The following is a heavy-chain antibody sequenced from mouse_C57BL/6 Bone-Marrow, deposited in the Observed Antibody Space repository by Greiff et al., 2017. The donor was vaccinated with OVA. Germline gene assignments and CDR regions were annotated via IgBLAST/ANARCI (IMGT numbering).Heavy chain of an antibody. CDR2: ISSGGDYI. CDR3: TRLRRGYYFDY. V-gene: IGHV5-9-1*02. D-gene: IGHD2-12*01. Sequence: EVKVVESGAGLVKPGGSLKLSCAASGFTFSSYAMSWVRQTPEKRLEWVAYISSGGDYIYYADTVKGRFTISRDNARNTLYLQMSSLKSEDTAMYYCTRLRRGYYFDYWGQGTTLTVSS. J-gene: IGHJ2*01. CDR1: GFTFSSYA.